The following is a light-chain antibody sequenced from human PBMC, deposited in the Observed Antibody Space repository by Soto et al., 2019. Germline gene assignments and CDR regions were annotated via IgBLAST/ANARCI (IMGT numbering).Light chain of an antibody. CDR1: QDISTN. Sequence: DIQMTQSPSSLSVAVGDRVTITCRATQDISTNFAWFQQKPGKAPESLSYAASNLESGVPSRFSGSGSGTDFTLDISSLQPEDFATYYCLRYFTYPIIFGQGTRLEI. V-gene: IGKV1-16*01. CDR3: LRYFTYPII. J-gene: IGKJ5*01. CDR2: AAS.